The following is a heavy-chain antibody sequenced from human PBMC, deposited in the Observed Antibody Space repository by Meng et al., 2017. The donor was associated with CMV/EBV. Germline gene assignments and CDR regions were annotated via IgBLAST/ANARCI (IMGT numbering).Heavy chain of an antibody. CDR3: ARGREWELLG. D-gene: IGHD1-26*01. V-gene: IGHV3-74*01. CDR2: INSDGSST. Sequence: GGSLRLSCAASGFTFSSYWMHWVRQAPGKGLVWVSRINSDGSSTSYAQKFQGRVTMTRDTSTSTVYMELSSLRSEDTAVYYCARGREWELLGWGQGTLVTVSS. J-gene: IGHJ4*02. CDR1: GFTFSSYW.